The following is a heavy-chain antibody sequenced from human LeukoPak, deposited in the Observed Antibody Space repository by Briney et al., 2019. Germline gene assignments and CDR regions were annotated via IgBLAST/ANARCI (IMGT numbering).Heavy chain of an antibody. CDR3: ARAGAIRTIDY. J-gene: IGHJ4*02. CDR1: GFTFSSYS. D-gene: IGHD2-2*02. Sequence: GGSLRLSCAASGFTFSSYSMNWVRQAPGKGLEWVSSISSSSSYIYYADSVKGRFTTSRDNAKNSLYLQMNSLRAEDTAVYYCARAGAIRTIDYWGQGTLVTVSS. CDR2: ISSSSSYI. V-gene: IGHV3-21*01.